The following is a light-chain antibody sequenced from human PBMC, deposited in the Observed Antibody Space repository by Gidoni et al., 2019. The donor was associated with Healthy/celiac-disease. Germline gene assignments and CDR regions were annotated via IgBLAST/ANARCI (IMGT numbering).Light chain of an antibody. CDR3: QQYNSYPLT. Sequence: DIQMTQSPSTLSASVGDRVTITCRASQSISSWLAWYQQKPGKAPKLLIYDVSSLESGVPSRFSGSGSGTEFTLTISSLQPDDFATYYCQQYNSYPLTFGPXTKVDIK. V-gene: IGKV1-5*01. CDR2: DVS. J-gene: IGKJ3*01. CDR1: QSISSW.